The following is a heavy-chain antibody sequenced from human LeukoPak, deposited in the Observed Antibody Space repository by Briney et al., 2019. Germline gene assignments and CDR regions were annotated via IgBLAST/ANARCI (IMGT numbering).Heavy chain of an antibody. D-gene: IGHD3-16*01. CDR3: ARDPVRTRLLRYGMVV. V-gene: IGHV3-30-3*01. J-gene: IGHJ6*02. CDR1: RFIFSSDA. CDR2: ISYDGSNK. Sequence: PGGSLRLSCAASRFIFSSDAFRSVRQAPGKGLEWVAAISYDGSNKYYADSVKGRFTISRDNSKNTPYLQMNSLRAEDTAVYYCARDPVRTRLLRYGMVVWGRGTTVTVSS.